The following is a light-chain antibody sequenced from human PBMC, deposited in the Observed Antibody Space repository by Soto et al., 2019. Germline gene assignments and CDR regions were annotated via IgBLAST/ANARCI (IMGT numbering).Light chain of an antibody. Sequence: VLKQSPATLSLSPGESATLSCRASQRVXTHLGWYQQKPGQAPRVLXHDVSDRATGSPARLSGSGSGTDFTLPISSLEPEDFAVYYCQQRRSGTLTFGGGTKVDIK. CDR2: DVS. V-gene: IGKV3-11*01. CDR3: QQRRSGTLT. CDR1: QRVXTH. J-gene: IGKJ4*02.